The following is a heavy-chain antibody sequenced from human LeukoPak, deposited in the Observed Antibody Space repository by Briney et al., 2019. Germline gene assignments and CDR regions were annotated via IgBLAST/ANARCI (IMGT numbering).Heavy chain of an antibody. D-gene: IGHD2-15*01. CDR3: ARDVREYCSGGSCYPEYFDY. Sequence: GASLRLSCAASGFTFSSYSMNWVRQAPGKGLEWVSSISSSSSYIYYADSVKGRFTISRDNAKNSLYLQMNSLRAEDTAVYYCARDVREYCSGGSCYPEYFDYWGQGTLVTVSS. V-gene: IGHV3-21*01. CDR1: GFTFSSYS. CDR2: ISSSSSYI. J-gene: IGHJ4*02.